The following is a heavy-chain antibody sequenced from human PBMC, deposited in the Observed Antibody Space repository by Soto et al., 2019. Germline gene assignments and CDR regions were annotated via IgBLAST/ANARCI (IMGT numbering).Heavy chain of an antibody. CDR1: GYTFTTYF. CDR2: INPTVHTT. V-gene: IGHV1-46*01. Sequence: ASVKVSCKASGYTFTTYFIHWVRQAPGQGLEWMGIINPTVHTTSYAQKFQGRVTMTSDTSTSTVYMELSSLRAEDTAVYYCAKGRHPYSSSCLDYWGQGTLVTVSS. J-gene: IGHJ4*02. D-gene: IGHD6-13*01. CDR3: AKGRHPYSSSCLDY.